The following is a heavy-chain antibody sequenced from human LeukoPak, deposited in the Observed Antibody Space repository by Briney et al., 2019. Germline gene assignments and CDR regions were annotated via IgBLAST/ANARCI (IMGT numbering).Heavy chain of an antibody. CDR3: AKAPRSRWGYYFDY. J-gene: IGHJ4*02. CDR1: GFTFSSYA. Sequence: AGGSLRLSCAASGFTFSSYAMSWVRQAPGKGLEWVSAISGSGGSTYYADSVKGRFTISRDNSKNTLYLQMNSLRAEDTAVYYCAKAPRSRWGYYFDYWGQGTLVTVSS. V-gene: IGHV3-23*01. D-gene: IGHD6-13*01. CDR2: ISGSGGST.